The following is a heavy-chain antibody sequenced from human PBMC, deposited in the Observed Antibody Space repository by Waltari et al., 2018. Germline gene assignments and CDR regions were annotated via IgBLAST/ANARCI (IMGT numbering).Heavy chain of an antibody. CDR1: GYTFTNYD. Sequence: QVQLVQSGAEVKKPGASVKVSCEASGYTFTNYDITWVRQADGQGLEWMGWMNPNSGNTNYAQKLQGRVTMTTDTSTSTAYMELRSLRSDDTAVYYCARDLNYYDSSGYYPDYWGQGTLVTVSS. J-gene: IGHJ4*02. CDR2: MNPNSGNT. V-gene: IGHV1-18*01. D-gene: IGHD3-22*01. CDR3: ARDLNYYDSSGYYPDY.